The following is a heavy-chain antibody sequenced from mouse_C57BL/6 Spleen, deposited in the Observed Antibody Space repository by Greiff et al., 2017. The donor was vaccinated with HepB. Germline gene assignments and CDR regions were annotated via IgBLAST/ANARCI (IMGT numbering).Heavy chain of an antibody. D-gene: IGHD1-3*01. Sequence: VQLQQSGAELVRPGASVTLSCKASGYTFTDYEMHWVKQTPVHGLEWIGAIDPETGGTAYNQKFKGKAILTADKSSSTAYMELRSLTSEDSAFYYCTRDNGDFDYWGQGTTLTVSS. CDR3: TRDNGDFDY. J-gene: IGHJ2*01. CDR1: GYTFTDYE. CDR2: IDPETGGT. V-gene: IGHV1-15*01.